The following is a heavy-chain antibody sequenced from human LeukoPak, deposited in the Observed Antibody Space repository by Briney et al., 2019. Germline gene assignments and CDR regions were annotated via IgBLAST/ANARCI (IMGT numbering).Heavy chain of an antibody. D-gene: IGHD7-27*01. J-gene: IGHJ4*02. CDR3: ASPGDGDYWDY. CDR1: GGTFSSYA. CDR2: IIPIFGTA. Sequence: SVKVSCKASGGTFSSYAISWVRQAPGQGLEWMGGIIPIFGTANYAQKFQGRVTITADKSTGTAYMELSSLRSEDTAVYYCASPGDGDYWDYWGQGTLVTVSS. V-gene: IGHV1-69*06.